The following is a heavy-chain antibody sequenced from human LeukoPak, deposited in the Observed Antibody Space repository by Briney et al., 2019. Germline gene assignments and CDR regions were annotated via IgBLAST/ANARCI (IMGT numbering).Heavy chain of an antibody. D-gene: IGHD6-19*01. CDR2: ISGSGGST. CDR1: GFTFSSYA. Sequence: PGGSLRLSCAASGFTFSSYAMSWVRQAPGKGLDWVSAISGSGGSTYYADSVKGRFTISRDNSKNTLYLQMNSLRAEDTAVYYCATAPVAVAGGDDYWGQGTLVTVSS. J-gene: IGHJ4*02. V-gene: IGHV3-23*01. CDR3: ATAPVAVAGGDDY.